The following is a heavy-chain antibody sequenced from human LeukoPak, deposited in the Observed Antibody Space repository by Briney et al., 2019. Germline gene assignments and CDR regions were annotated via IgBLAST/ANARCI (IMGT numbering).Heavy chain of an antibody. CDR3: ASGAVLHYYDYGGGGYRAGGEFDY. V-gene: IGHV3-21*01. CDR2: ISSSSSYI. Sequence: PGGSLRLSCAASGFTFSSYSMNWVRQAPGKGLEWVSSISSSSSYIYYADSVKGRFTISRDNAKNSLYLQMNSLRAEDTAVYYWASGAVLHYYDYGGGGYRAGGEFDYWGQGTLVTVSS. D-gene: IGHD3-16*02. J-gene: IGHJ4*02. CDR1: GFTFSSYS.